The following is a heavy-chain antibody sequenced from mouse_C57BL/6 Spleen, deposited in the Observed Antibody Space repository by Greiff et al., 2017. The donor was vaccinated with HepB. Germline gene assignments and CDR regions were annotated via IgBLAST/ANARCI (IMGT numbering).Heavy chain of an antibody. CDR1: GYAFSSYW. V-gene: IGHV1-80*01. J-gene: IGHJ2*01. CDR2: IYPGDGDT. Sequence: SGAELVKPGASVKISCKASGYAFSSYWMNWVKQRPGKGLEWIGQIYPGDGDTNYNGKFKGKATLTSDKSSSTAYMQLSSLTSEDSAVYFCARNYYGSSYYFDYWGQGTTLTVSS. CDR3: ARNYYGSSYYFDY. D-gene: IGHD1-1*01.